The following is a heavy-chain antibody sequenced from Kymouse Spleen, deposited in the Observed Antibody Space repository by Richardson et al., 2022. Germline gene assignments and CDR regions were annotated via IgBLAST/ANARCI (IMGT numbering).Heavy chain of an antibody. CDR2: IYYSGST. V-gene: IGHV4-59*01. Sequence: QVQLQESGPGLVKPSETLSLTCTVSGGSISSYYWSWIRQPPGKGLEWIGYIYYSGSTNYNPSLKSRVTISVDTSKNQFSLKLSSVTAADTAVYYCARRGVGALDVWGQGTTVTVSS. J-gene: IGHJ6*02. CDR3: ARRGVGALDV. CDR1: GGSISSYY. D-gene: IGHD1-26*01.